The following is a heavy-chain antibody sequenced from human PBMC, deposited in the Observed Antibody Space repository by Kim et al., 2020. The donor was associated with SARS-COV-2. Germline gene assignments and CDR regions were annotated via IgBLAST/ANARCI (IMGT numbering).Heavy chain of an antibody. CDR1: GGSVSSGSYY. CDR2: IYYSGST. Sequence: SETLSLTCTVSGGSVSSGSYYWSWIRQPPGKGLEWIGYIYYSGSTNYNPSLKSRVTISVDTSKNQFSLKLSSVTAADTAVYYCARVTLGPEWFGELFFDYWGQGTLVTVSS. CDR3: ARVTLGPEWFGELFFDY. D-gene: IGHD3-10*01. V-gene: IGHV4-61*01. J-gene: IGHJ4*02.